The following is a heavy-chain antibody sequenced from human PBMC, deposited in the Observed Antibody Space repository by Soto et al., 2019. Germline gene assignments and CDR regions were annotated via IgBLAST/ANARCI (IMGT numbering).Heavy chain of an antibody. V-gene: IGHV3-33*01. CDR2: IWNDGSNK. Sequence: GGSLRLSCAASGFTFSSYAMHWVRQAPGKGLEEVAVIWNDGSNKYYADSVKGRFTISIDNSKNMLYLQMNSLRAEDTAVYYCARDNYGMDVWGQGTTVTVSS. CDR1: GFTFSSYA. J-gene: IGHJ6*02. CDR3: ARDNYGMDV.